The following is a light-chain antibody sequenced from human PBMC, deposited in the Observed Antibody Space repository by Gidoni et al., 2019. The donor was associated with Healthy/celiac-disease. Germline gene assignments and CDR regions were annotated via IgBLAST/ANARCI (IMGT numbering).Light chain of an antibody. CDR1: QGLLHSNGYNY. CDR2: LGS. CDR3: MQALQTPIT. J-gene: IGKJ5*01. V-gene: IGKV2-28*01. Sequence: DIVLTQSPLSLPVPPGEPASISCRSSQGLLHSNGYNYWDWYLQKTGQSPQLLIYLGSNRASGVPERFSGSGSGTDVTLKISRVEAEDVGVYYCMQALQTPITFGQGTRLEIK.